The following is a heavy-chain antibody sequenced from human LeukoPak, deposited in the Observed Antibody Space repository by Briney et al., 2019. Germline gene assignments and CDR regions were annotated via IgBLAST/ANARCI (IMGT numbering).Heavy chain of an antibody. V-gene: IGHV1-69*01. D-gene: IGHD4/OR15-4a*01. CDR2: IIPIFGTA. CDR3: ARKGATRGYAFDI. J-gene: IGHJ3*02. CDR1: GGTFSSYA. Sequence: ASVKVSCKASGGTFSSYAISWVRQAPGQGLEWMGGIIPIFGTANYAQKFQGRVTITADESTSTAYMELSSLRSEDTAVYYCARKGATRGYAFDIWGQGTMVTASS.